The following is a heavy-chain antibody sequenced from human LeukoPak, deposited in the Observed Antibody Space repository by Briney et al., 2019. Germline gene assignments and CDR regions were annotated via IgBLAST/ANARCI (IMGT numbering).Heavy chain of an antibody. CDR3: ANPRCSSTSCYPGVFDY. CDR2: INPNSGGT. CDR1: EYTFTGYY. V-gene: IGHV1-2*02. D-gene: IGHD2-2*01. Sequence: ASVKVSCKASEYTFTGYYMHWVRQAPGQGLEWMGWINPNSGGTNYAQKFQGRVTMTRDTSITTAYMELSRLTSDDTAVYYCANPRCSSTSCYPGVFDYWGQGTLVTVSS. J-gene: IGHJ4*02.